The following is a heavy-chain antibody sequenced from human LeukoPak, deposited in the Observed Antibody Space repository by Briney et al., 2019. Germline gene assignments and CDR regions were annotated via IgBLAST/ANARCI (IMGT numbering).Heavy chain of an antibody. J-gene: IGHJ6*02. D-gene: IGHD3-3*01. V-gene: IGHV3-43*01. CDR2: IGWDGTNI. CDR3: TKDMEWGMDV. Sequence: GGSLRLSCAASGFTFDRDTMHWVREPPGEGPEWVSLIGWDGTNIDYADSVKGRFTISRDNSKNFVYLQMHSLRTEDTALYYCTKDMEWGMDVWGQGTTVIVSS. CDR1: GFTFDRDT.